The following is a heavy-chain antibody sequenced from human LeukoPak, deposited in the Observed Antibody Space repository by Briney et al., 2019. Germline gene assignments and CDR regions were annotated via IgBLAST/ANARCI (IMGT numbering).Heavy chain of an antibody. CDR2: IYYTGST. D-gene: IGHD5-24*01. V-gene: IGHV4-59*08. CDR3: ARRYRRDGQNPYWYLDL. J-gene: IGHJ2*01. CDR1: GGSISNFY. Sequence: SETLSLTCTVSGGSISNFYWSWIRQPPGKGLEYLGDIYYTGSTNYNPSLKSRVTISVDTSKNQFSLKLSSVTAADTAVYYCARRYRRDGQNPYWYLDLWGRGTLVTVSS.